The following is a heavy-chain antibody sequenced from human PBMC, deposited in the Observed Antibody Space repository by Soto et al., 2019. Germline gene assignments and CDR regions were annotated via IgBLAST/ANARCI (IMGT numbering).Heavy chain of an antibody. V-gene: IGHV3-7*01. D-gene: IGHD5-18*01. Sequence: GGSLRLSCAASGFTSSSSWMNWVRHAPGKGLEWVAGIKEDGSEKYYVDFVKGRFTISRDNAENSLYLQMNGLRAEDTAVYYCARDRGYSCFDYWGLGTLVTVSS. CDR1: GFTSSSSW. CDR3: ARDRGYSCFDY. CDR2: IKEDGSEK. J-gene: IGHJ4*02.